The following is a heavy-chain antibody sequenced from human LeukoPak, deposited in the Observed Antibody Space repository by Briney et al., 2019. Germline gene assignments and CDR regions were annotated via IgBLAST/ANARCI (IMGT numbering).Heavy chain of an antibody. CDR3: AREHDSSLGGFDY. Sequence: SVRVSCKASGDTFSAYSITWVRQAPGQGLEWMGGIIPMLGTADQAQKFQGRVTITADESTSTAYMELSSLRSEDTAVYFCAREHDSSLGGFDYWGQGTLVTVSS. J-gene: IGHJ4*02. D-gene: IGHD3-22*01. V-gene: IGHV1-69*13. CDR2: IIPMLGTA. CDR1: GDTFSAYS.